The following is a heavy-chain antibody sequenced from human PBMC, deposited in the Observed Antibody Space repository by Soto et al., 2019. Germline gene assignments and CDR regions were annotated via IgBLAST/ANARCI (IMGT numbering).Heavy chain of an antibody. D-gene: IGHD3-16*01. CDR1: GYTFTGHY. V-gene: IGHV1-2*02. J-gene: IGHJ3*02. CDR2: INPNNGAT. CDR3: ARGYGGRMEAFVI. Sequence: ASVKVSCKASGYTFTGHYIYWVRQAPGQGLEWMGWINPNNGATNYAQKFQGRVTMTRDTSISTASIELSRLRSDDTAVYYCARGYGGRMEAFVICGQGTWVTVS.